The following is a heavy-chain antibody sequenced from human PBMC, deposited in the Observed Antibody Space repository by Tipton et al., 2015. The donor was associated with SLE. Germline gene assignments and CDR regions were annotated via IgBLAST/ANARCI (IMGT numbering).Heavy chain of an antibody. CDR3: ARAPGLDRDYYYYYYMDV. D-gene: IGHD3/OR15-3a*01. V-gene: IGHV4-34*01. CDR2: INHSGGT. CDR1: GGSFSGYY. Sequence: LRLSCAVYGGSFSGYYWSWIRQPPGKGLEWIGEINHSGGTNYNPSLKSRATISVDTSKNQFSLKLRSVTAADTAVYYCARAPGLDRDYYYYYYMDVWGKGTAVTVSS. J-gene: IGHJ6*03.